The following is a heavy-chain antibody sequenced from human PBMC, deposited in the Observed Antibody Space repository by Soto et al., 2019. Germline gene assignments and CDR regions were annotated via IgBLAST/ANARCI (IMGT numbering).Heavy chain of an antibody. J-gene: IGHJ4*02. CDR1: GFTFSSYG. V-gene: IGHV3-30*18. CDR2: ISYDGSNK. CDR3: AKDLLGSRGSYSFDY. Sequence: GGSLRLSCAASGFTFSSYGMHWVRQAPGKGLEWVAVISYDGSNKYYADSVKGRFTISRDNSKNTLYLQMNSLRAEDTAVYYCAKDLLGSRGSYSFDYWGQGTLVTVSS. D-gene: IGHD1-26*01.